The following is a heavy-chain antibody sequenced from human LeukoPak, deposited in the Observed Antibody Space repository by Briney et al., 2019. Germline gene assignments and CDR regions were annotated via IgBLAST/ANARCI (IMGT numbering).Heavy chain of an antibody. D-gene: IGHD5-18*01. Sequence: SETLSLTCTVSGGSISSSSYYWGWIRQPPGKGLEWIGSIYYSGSTYYNPSLKSRVTISVDTSKNQFSLKLSSVTAADTAVYYCARHGGYSSQTDYWGQGTLVTVSS. V-gene: IGHV4-39*01. CDR3: ARHGGYSSQTDY. CDR1: GGSISSSSYY. J-gene: IGHJ4*02. CDR2: IYYSGST.